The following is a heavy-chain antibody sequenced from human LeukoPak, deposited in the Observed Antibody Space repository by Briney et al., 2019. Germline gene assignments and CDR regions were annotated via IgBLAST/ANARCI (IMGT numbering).Heavy chain of an antibody. CDR3: ARPSSAWYQNAFDI. V-gene: IGHV3-66*01. Sequence: GGSLRLSCAVSGFTVSSNHMSWVRQAPGKRLEWVSVIFSGSGTNYADSVKGGFTISRDNSKNTLYLQMNSLRAEDTAMYYCARPSSAWYQNAFDIWGQGTMVTVSS. J-gene: IGHJ3*02. CDR1: GFTVSSNH. D-gene: IGHD6-19*01. CDR2: IFSGSGT.